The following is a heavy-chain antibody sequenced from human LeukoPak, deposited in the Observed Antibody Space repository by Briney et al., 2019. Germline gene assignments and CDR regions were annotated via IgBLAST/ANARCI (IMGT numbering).Heavy chain of an antibody. CDR1: GFTFSSYA. J-gene: IGHJ4*02. Sequence: GGSLGLSCAASGFTFSSYAMSWVRQAPGKGLEWVSAISGSGGSTYYADSVKGRFTISRDNSKNTLYLQMNSLRAEDTAVYYCAKHGSGSSITGYWGQGTLVTVSS. CDR2: ISGSGGST. V-gene: IGHV3-23*01. CDR3: AKHGSGSSITGY. D-gene: IGHD6-6*01.